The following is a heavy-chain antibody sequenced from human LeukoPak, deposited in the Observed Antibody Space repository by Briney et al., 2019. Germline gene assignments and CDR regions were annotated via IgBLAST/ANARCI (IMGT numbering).Heavy chain of an antibody. CDR1: VGSPRSDY. CDR2: VSYSGST. J-gene: IGHJ6*03. V-gene: IGHV4-59*01. CDR3: ARYIRGPDYYIDV. Sequence: PETLSLTRTPSVGSPRSDYWSWIRHPPRKGLECIGYVSYSGSTNYNPSLNSRLTISLDTSKTRFSLKLSSVTAADTAKYFCARYIRGPDYYIDVWGRGTTVTVSS. D-gene: IGHD1-14*01.